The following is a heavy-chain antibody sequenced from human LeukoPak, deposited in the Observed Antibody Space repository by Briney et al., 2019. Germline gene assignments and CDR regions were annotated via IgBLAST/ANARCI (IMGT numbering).Heavy chain of an antibody. Sequence: PGGSLRLSCAASGFTFSSYWMSWVRQAPGKGLEWVAVISYDGSNKYYADSVKGRFTISRDNSKNTLYLQMNSLRAEDTAVYYCARVIAAHYWGQGTLVTVSS. D-gene: IGHD6-13*01. V-gene: IGHV3-30-3*01. CDR2: ISYDGSNK. CDR1: GFTFSSYW. CDR3: ARVIAAHY. J-gene: IGHJ4*02.